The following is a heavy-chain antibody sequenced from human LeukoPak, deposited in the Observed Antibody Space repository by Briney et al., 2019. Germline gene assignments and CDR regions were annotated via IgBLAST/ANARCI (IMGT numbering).Heavy chain of an antibody. J-gene: IGHJ6*02. V-gene: IGHV3-23*01. Sequence: GGSLRLSCAASGFTFSSYAMSWVRQAPGKGLEWVSAISGSGGSTYYADSVKGRFTISRDNSKNTLYLQMNSLRAEDTAVYYCAKDRWFGELLPSCMDVWGQGTAVTVSS. CDR1: GFTFSSYA. CDR2: ISGSGGST. CDR3: AKDRWFGELLPSCMDV. D-gene: IGHD3-10*01.